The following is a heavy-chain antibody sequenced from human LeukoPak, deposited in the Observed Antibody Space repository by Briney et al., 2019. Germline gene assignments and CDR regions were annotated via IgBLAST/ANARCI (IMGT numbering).Heavy chain of an antibody. V-gene: IGHV1-18*01. CDR1: GCTFTSYG. CDR2: ISAYNGNT. J-gene: IGHJ6*02. D-gene: IGHD3-16*01. Sequence: ASVKVSCKASGCTFTSYGISWVRQAPGQGLEWMGWISAYNGNTNYAQKLQGRVTMTTDTSTSTAYMELRSLRSDDTAVYYCARDRVGIGDYYYYGLDVWGQGSTVTVSS. CDR3: ARDRVGIGDYYYYGLDV.